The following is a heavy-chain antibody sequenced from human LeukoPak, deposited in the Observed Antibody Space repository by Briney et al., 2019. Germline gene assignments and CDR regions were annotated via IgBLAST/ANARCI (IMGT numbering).Heavy chain of an antibody. J-gene: IGHJ4*02. V-gene: IGHV1-3*01. CDR1: GYTFTSYA. CDR2: INAGNGNT. Sequence: ASVKVSCKASGYTFTSYAMHWVRQAPGQRLEWMGWINAGNGNTKYSQKFQGRVTITRDTSASTAYMELSSMRSEDTAVYYCARGAADYGLDYFDYWGQGTLVTVSS. D-gene: IGHD4-17*01. CDR3: ARGAADYGLDYFDY.